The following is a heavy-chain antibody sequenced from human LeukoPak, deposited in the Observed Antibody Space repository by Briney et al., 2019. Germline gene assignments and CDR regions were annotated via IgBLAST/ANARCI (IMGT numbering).Heavy chain of an antibody. CDR1: GFTFSSYS. D-gene: IGHD3-10*01. Sequence: GGSLRLSCAAPGFTFSSYSMNWVRQAPGKGLEWVSSISSSSSYIYYADSVKGRFTISRDNAKNSLYLQMNSLRAEDTAVYYCARGIRQGSGSYRFGWGQGTLVTVSS. CDR3: ARGIRQGSGSYRFG. V-gene: IGHV3-21*01. CDR2: ISSSSSYI. J-gene: IGHJ4*02.